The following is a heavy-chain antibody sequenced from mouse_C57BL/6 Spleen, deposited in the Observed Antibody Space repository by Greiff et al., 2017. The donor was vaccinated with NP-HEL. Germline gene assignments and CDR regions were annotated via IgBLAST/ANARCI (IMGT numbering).Heavy chain of an antibody. CDR3: ARKDYSNSPYAMDY. D-gene: IGHD2-5*01. J-gene: IGHJ4*01. V-gene: IGHV1-52*01. Sequence: QVQLQQPGAELVRPGSSVKLSCKASGYTFTSYWMHWVKQRPIQGLEWIGNIDPSDSETHYNQKFKDKATLTVDKSSSTAYMQLSSLTSEDSAVYYCARKDYSNSPYAMDYWGQGTSVTVSS. CDR2: IDPSDSET. CDR1: GYTFTSYW.